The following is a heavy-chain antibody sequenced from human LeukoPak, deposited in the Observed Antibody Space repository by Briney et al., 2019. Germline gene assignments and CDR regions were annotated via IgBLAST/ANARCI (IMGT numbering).Heavy chain of an antibody. J-gene: IGHJ4*02. V-gene: IGHV3-7*01. CDR2: IKHDGSED. CDR3: AREIGPRQLHLWGSAFDY. Sequence: GGSLRLSCAASGFIFSSYWMTWIRQAPGKGLEWVATIKHDGSEDYYLDSVKGRFTISRDNAKSSMWLQMNSLRAEDTAVYYCAREIGPRQLHLWGSAFDYWGQGTLVTVSS. CDR1: GFIFSSYW. D-gene: IGHD5-18*01.